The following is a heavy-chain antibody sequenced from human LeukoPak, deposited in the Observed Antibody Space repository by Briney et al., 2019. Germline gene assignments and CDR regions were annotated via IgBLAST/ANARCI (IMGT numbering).Heavy chain of an antibody. D-gene: IGHD4/OR15-4a*01. CDR1: GFTFNNAW. Sequence: GGSLTLSCATSGFTFNNAWMTWVRQAPGKGLEWVGRIKSESEGWAADYALFVKGRFTISRDDSKSTLYLLMNSLETEDTAIYYCTTDSRAFDYWGQGTLVTVSS. V-gene: IGHV3-15*01. CDR3: TTDSRAFDY. CDR2: IKSESEGWAA. J-gene: IGHJ4*02.